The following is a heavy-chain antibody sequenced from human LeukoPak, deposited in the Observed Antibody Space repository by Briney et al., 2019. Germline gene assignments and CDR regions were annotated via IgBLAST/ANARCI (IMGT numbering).Heavy chain of an antibody. D-gene: IGHD3-10*01. J-gene: IGHJ4*02. Sequence: GGSLRLSCVTSGFTFSSYSMNWVRQAPGKGLEWVSSISSSSSYIYYADSVKGRFTISRDNAKNSLYLQMNSLRAEDTAVYYCARDLYGSGSYPGYFDYWGQGTLVTVSS. CDR3: ARDLYGSGSYPGYFDY. CDR1: GFTFSSYS. CDR2: ISSSSSYI. V-gene: IGHV3-21*01.